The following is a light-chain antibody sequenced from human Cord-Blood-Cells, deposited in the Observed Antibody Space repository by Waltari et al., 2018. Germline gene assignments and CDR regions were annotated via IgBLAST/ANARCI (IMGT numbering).Light chain of an antibody. CDR3: QQYGSSPYT. CDR1: QSVSSSY. Sequence: EIVLTQSPGTLSLSLGERATLSCRVSQSVSSSYLARYQQKPGQAPRLRIYGASSRATGIPDRFSGSGSETDFTLTISRLEPEDFAVYYCQQYGSSPYTFGQGTKLEIK. V-gene: IGKV3-20*01. CDR2: GAS. J-gene: IGKJ2*01.